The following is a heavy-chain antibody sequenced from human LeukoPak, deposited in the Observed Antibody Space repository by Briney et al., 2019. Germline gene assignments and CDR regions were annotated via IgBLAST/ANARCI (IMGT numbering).Heavy chain of an antibody. J-gene: IGHJ5*02. V-gene: IGHV4-4*07. CDR2: IHTSGTT. CDR1: GDSMYSHY. CDR3: ARGDYYDGGGRNWFDP. Sequence: SETLSLTCSVSGDSMYSHYWSFIRQAAGTGLEWIGRIHTSGTTYYNPSLKSRVTLSIDTSMNQFFLRLTSVTAADTAVYYCARGDYYDGGGRNWFDPWGQGTLVTVSP. D-gene: IGHD3-3*01.